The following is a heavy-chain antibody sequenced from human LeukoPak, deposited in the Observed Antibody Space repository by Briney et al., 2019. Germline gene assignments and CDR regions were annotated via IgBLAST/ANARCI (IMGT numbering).Heavy chain of an antibody. CDR2: FDPEDGET. V-gene: IGHV1-24*01. Sequence: ASVKVSCKASGYTFTSYYMHWVRQAPGKGLEWMGGFDPEDGETIYAQKFQGRVTMTEDTSTDTAYMELSSLRSEDTAVYYCATTLPQYYDSSGYRVWGQGTLVTVSS. D-gene: IGHD3-22*01. CDR3: ATTLPQYYDSSGYRV. CDR1: GYTFTSYY. J-gene: IGHJ4*02.